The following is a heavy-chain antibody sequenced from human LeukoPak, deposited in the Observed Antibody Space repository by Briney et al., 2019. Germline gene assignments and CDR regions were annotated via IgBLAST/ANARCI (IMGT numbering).Heavy chain of an antibody. CDR3: ARKVRGVYYYGMDV. CDR1: GGTFSSYA. CDR2: IVPIFGTA. V-gene: IGHV1-69*13. D-gene: IGHD3-10*01. J-gene: IGHJ6*02. Sequence: SVKVSCKASGGTFSSYAISWVRQAPGQGLEWMGGIVPIFGTANYAQKFQGRVTITADESTSTAYMELSSLRSEDTAVYYCARKVRGVYYYGMDVWGQGTTVTVSS.